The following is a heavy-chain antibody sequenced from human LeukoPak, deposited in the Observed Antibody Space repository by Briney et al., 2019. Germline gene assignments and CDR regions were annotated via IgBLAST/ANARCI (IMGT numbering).Heavy chain of an antibody. CDR3: ARGYGDYVLGDAFDI. J-gene: IGHJ3*02. CDR1: GGTFSSYA. V-gene: IGHV1-69*05. Sequence: SVKVPCKASGGTFSSYAISWVRQAPGQGLEWMGGIIPIFGTANYAQKFQGRVTITTDESTSTAYMELSSLRSEDTAVYYCARGYGDYVLGDAFDIWGQGTMVTVSS. CDR2: IIPIFGTA. D-gene: IGHD4-17*01.